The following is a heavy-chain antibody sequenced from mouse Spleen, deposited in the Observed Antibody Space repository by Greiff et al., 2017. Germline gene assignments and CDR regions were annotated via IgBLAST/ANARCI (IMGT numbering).Heavy chain of an antibody. D-gene: IGHD2-4*01. V-gene: IGHV5-17*01. CDR3: ARDDYDGVYYFDY. CDR2: ISSGSSTI. CDR1: GFTFSDYG. Sequence: EVKLVESGGGLVKPGGSLKLSCAASGFTFSDYGMHWVRQAPEKGLEWVAYISSGSSTIYYADTVKGRFTISRDNAKNTLFLQMTSLRSEDTAMYYCARDDYDGVYYFDYWGQGTTLTVSS. J-gene: IGHJ2*01.